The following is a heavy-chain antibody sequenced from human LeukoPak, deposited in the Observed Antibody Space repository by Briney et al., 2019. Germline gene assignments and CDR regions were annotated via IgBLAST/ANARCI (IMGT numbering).Heavy chain of an antibody. CDR2: IRHDGSNK. V-gene: IGHV3-30*02. CDR3: AKDFLYYDILTGYRDSDAFDI. CDR1: GFTFSSYG. D-gene: IGHD3-9*01. J-gene: IGHJ3*02. Sequence: GSLRLSFAASGFTFSSYGMHWVRQAPGKGLVWVAFIRHDGSNKYYADSVKGRFTISRDNSKNTLYLQMNSLRAEDTAVYYCAKDFLYYDILTGYRDSDAFDIWGQGTMVTVSS.